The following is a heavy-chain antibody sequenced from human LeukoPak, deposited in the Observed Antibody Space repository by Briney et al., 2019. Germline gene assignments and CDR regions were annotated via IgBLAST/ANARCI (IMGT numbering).Heavy chain of an antibody. CDR3: AKDGGEDSSVDY. J-gene: IGHJ4*02. V-gene: IGHV3-30*02. D-gene: IGHD3-16*01. CDR1: GFTFSSYG. Sequence: GGSLRLSCAASGFTFSSYGMHWVRQAPGKGLEWVAFIRYNGSNKYYADSVKGRFTISRDNSKNTLYLQMNSLRAEDTAVYYCAKDGGEDSSVDYWGQGTLVTVSS. CDR2: IRYNGSNK.